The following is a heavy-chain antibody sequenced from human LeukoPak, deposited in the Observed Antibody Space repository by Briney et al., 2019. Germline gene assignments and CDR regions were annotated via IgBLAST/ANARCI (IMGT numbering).Heavy chain of an antibody. J-gene: IGHJ4*02. D-gene: IGHD1-1*01. V-gene: IGHV4-39*07. Sequence: SDTLSLTCTVSGGSISSSSYYWGWIRQPPGKGLEWIGSIYYSGSTYYNPSLKSRVTISVDTSKNQFSLKLSSVTAADTAVYYCAREATWGTTKRHPDYWGQGTLVTVSS. CDR3: AREATWGTTKRHPDY. CDR1: GGSISSSSYY. CDR2: IYYSGST.